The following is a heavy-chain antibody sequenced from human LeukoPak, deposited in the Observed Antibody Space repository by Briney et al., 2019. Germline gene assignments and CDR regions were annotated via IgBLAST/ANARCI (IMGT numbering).Heavy chain of an antibody. Sequence: SETLSLTCTVSGGSLSSYYWSWIRQPPGKGLEWIGYIYYSGSTNYNPSLKSRVTISVDTSKNQFSLKLSSVTAADTAVYYCARDRVVPAPFYYCYYMDVWGKGTTVTVSS. J-gene: IGHJ6*03. CDR2: IYYSGST. D-gene: IGHD2-2*01. CDR3: ARDRVVPAPFYYCYYMDV. CDR1: GGSLSSYY. V-gene: IGHV4-59*01.